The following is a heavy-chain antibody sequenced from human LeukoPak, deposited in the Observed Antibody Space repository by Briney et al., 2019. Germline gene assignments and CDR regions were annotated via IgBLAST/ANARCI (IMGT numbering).Heavy chain of an antibody. CDR2: IYSGGST. CDR1: GFTVSSNY. Sequence: GGSLRLSCAASGFTVSSNYMSWVRQAPGKGLEWVSVIYSGGSTYYADSVKGRFTISRHNSKNTLYLQMNSLRAEDTAVYYCAGSCITGTRCVNYGMDVWGQGTTVTVSS. D-gene: IGHD1-20*01. V-gene: IGHV3-53*04. J-gene: IGHJ6*02. CDR3: AGSCITGTRCVNYGMDV.